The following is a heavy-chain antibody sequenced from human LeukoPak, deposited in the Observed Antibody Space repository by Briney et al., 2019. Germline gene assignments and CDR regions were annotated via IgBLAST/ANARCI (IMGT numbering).Heavy chain of an antibody. D-gene: IGHD3-22*01. J-gene: IGHJ4*02. CDR1: GFTFSSSG. CDR2: ISYDGSNK. V-gene: IGHV3-30*18. Sequence: RPGGSLRLSCAASGFTFSSSGMHWVRQAPGKGLEWVAVISYDGSNKYYADSVKGRFTISRDNSKNTLYLQMNSLRAGDTAVYYCAKDSYDRSGYYYYYFAYWGQGTQVTVSS. CDR3: AKDSYDRSGYYYYYFAY.